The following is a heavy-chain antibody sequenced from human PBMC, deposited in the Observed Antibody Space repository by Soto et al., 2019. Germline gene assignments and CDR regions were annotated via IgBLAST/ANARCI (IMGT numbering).Heavy chain of an antibody. CDR3: ARENNRWYYDFWSGQIFGMDV. Sequence: ASVQVSCKAAGYTFPSSGISRVRQVPGQGLERMGWISAYNGNTNYAQKLQRRVTMTTGTSTSTAYMELRSLRSDDTAVYYGARENNRWYYDFWSGQIFGMDVWGQGTTVTVSS. J-gene: IGHJ6*02. CDR2: ISAYNGNT. CDR1: GYTFPSSG. D-gene: IGHD3-3*01. V-gene: IGHV1-18*01.